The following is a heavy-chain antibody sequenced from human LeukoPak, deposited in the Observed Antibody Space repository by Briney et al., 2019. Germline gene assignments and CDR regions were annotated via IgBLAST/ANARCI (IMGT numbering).Heavy chain of an antibody. V-gene: IGHV4-34*01. CDR2: INHSGST. Sequence: SETLSLTCAVYGGSFSGYYWSWIRQPPGKGLEWIGEINHSGSTNYNPSLKSRVTISVDTSKNQFSLKLSSVTAADTAVYYCARRLEVGATTYFDYWGQGTLVTVSS. CDR3: ARRLEVGATTYFDY. D-gene: IGHD1-26*01. J-gene: IGHJ4*02. CDR1: GGSFSGYY.